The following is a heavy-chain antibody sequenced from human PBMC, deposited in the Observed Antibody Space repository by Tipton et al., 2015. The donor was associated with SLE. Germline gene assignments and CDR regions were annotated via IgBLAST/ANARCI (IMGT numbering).Heavy chain of an antibody. CDR1: GGSISSYY. Sequence: TLSLTCTVSGGSISSYYWSWIRQHPGKGLEWIGYIYYSGSTYYNPSLKSRVTISVDTSKNQFSLKLSSVTAADTAVYYCARISPRTPHAFDIWGQGTMVTVSS. V-gene: IGHV4-31*03. CDR3: ARISPRTPHAFDI. CDR2: IYYSGST. J-gene: IGHJ3*02. D-gene: IGHD2-15*01.